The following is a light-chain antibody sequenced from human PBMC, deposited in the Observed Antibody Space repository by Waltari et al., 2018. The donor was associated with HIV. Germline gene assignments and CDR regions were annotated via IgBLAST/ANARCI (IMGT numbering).Light chain of an antibody. CDR2: WAS. CDR3: QQHYTTPLT. Sequence: DIVMTQSPDSLAVSLGERGTINCKSSQSVLHSSNNKNYLAWYQQKPGQPPKLLIYWASARESGVPDRFSASGSGTDFTLTISSLQAEDVAVYYCQQHYTTPLTFGGGTKVEI. CDR1: QSVLHSSNNKNY. J-gene: IGKJ4*01. V-gene: IGKV4-1*01.